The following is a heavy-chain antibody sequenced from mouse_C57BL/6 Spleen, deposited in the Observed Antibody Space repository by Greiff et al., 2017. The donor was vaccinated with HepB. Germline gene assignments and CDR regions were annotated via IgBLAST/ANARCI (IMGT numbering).Heavy chain of an antibody. CDR1: GYTFTDYE. D-gene: IGHD3-3*01. Sequence: QVQLQQSGAELVRPGASVTLSCKASGYTFTDYEMHWVKQTPVHGLELIGAIDPETGGTAYNQKFKGKAILTADKSSSTAYMELRSLTSEDSAVYYGTRRGTSDYFDYWGQGTTLTVSS. J-gene: IGHJ2*01. CDR2: IDPETGGT. V-gene: IGHV1-15*01. CDR3: TRRGTSDYFDY.